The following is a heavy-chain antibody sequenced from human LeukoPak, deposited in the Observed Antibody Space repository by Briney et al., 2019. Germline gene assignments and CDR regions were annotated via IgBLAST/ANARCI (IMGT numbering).Heavy chain of an antibody. V-gene: IGHV4-30-2*01. J-gene: IGHJ4*02. CDR3: ARAENYYDSSGYYYEYYFDY. CDR2: IYHSGST. CDR1: GGSISSVGYP. D-gene: IGHD3-22*01. Sequence: SETLSLTCAVSGGSISSVGYPWSWIRQPPGRGLGWIGYIYHSGSTYYNPSLKSRVTISVDRSKNQFSLKLSSVTAADTAVYYCARAENYYDSSGYYYEYYFDYWGQGTLVTVSS.